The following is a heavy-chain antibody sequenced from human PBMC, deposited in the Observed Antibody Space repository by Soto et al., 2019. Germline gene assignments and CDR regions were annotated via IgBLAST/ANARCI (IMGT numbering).Heavy chain of an antibody. CDR2: TFDSGTT. J-gene: IGHJ4*02. D-gene: IGHD6-19*01. CDR1: GGSISSGGYY. V-gene: IGHV4-31*03. Sequence: QVHLQESGPGLVKPSQTLSLTCTVSGGSISSGGYYWSWLRQHPGKGLEWIGYTFDSGTTYYNPSLKSRVTISVDPSKSQFSLRLTSVNATDTAVYYCASQASGWYPDYWGQGTLVTVSS. CDR3: ASQASGWYPDY.